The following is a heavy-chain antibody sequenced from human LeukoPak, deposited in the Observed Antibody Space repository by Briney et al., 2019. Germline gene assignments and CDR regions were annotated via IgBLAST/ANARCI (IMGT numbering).Heavy chain of an antibody. D-gene: IGHD5-18*01. CDR2: ISGSGGST. CDR3: AKEGGSYGFIPLWDY. CDR1: GFTFSSYA. J-gene: IGHJ4*02. V-gene: IGHV3-23*01. Sequence: PGGSLRLSCAASGFTFSSYAMSWVRQAPGKGLEWVSAISGSGGSTYYADSVKGRFTISRDNSKNTLYLRMNSLRAEDTAVYYCAKEGGSYGFIPLWDYWGQGTLVTVSS.